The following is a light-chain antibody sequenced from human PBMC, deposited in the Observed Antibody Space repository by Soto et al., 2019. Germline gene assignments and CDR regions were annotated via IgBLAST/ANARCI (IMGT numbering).Light chain of an antibody. CDR3: QQCNFYPLT. Sequence: DIQMTQSPSTLSASVGDSVTITCRASQSIGSWLAWYQQKPGKAPKVLISKASTLESGVPSRFSGSGSGTECTLTISSLQPDDFATYFGQQCNFYPLTFGGGTKVEIK. CDR1: QSIGSW. J-gene: IGKJ4*01. CDR2: KAS. V-gene: IGKV1-5*03.